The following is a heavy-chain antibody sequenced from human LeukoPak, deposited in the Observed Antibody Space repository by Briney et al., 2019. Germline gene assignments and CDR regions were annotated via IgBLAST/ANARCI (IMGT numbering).Heavy chain of an antibody. CDR2: ISGSGGST. V-gene: IGHV3-23*01. J-gene: IGHJ4*02. Sequence: QSGGSLRLSCAASGFTFNSYGMSWVRQAPGKGLEWVSAISGSGGSTYYADSVKGRFTISRDNSKNTLYLQMNSLRAEDTAVYYCAKAGGSSYLYYFDYWGQGTLVTVSS. CDR1: GFTFNSYG. CDR3: AKAGGSSYLYYFDY. D-gene: IGHD2-15*01.